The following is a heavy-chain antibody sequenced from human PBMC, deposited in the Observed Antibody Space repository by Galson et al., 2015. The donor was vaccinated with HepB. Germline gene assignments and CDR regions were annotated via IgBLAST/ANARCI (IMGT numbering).Heavy chain of an antibody. CDR2: INHSGST. J-gene: IGHJ4*02. V-gene: IGHV4-34*01. Sequence: ETLSLTCAVYGGSFSGYYWSWIRQPPGKGLEWIGEINHSGSTNYNPSLKSRVTISVDTSKNQFSLKLSSVTAADTAVYYCARNRYSYGLTSYYFDYWGQGTLVTVSS. CDR3: ARNRYSYGLTSYYFDY. CDR1: GGSFSGYY. D-gene: IGHD5-18*01.